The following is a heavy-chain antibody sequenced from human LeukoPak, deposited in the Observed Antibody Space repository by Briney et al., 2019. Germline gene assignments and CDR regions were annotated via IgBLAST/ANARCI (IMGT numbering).Heavy chain of an antibody. J-gene: IGHJ4*02. CDR3: ARDRLWLIFDY. V-gene: IGHV3-53*05. CDR1: GFTVSSNY. Sequence: GGSLRLSCAASGFTVSSNYMSWVRQAPGKGLEWVSVIYSGGSTYYADSVKGRFTISRDNSKNTLYLQMNSLRAEDTAVYYCARDRLWLIFDYWGQGTLVTVSS. D-gene: IGHD5-24*01. CDR2: IYSGGST.